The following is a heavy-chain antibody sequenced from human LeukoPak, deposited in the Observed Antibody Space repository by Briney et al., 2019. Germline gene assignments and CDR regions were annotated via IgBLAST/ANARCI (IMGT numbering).Heavy chain of an antibody. CDR2: IYYSGST. J-gene: IGHJ4*02. CDR3: ARERGITMVRGVTYFDY. V-gene: IGHV4-59*12. CDR1: GGSISSYY. D-gene: IGHD3-10*01. Sequence: PSETLSLTCTVSGGSISSYYWSWIRQPPGKGLEWIGYIYYSGSTYYNPSLKSRVTISVDTSKNQFSLKLSSVTAADTAVYYCARERGITMVRGVTYFDYWGQGTLVTVSS.